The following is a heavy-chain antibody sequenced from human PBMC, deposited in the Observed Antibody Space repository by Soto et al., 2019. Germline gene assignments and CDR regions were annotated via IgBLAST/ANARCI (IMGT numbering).Heavy chain of an antibody. Sequence: GGSLRLSCAASGFTFNRYAMSWVRQAPGNGLEWVSAISGSGGSTYYADSVKGRFTISRDNSKNTLYLQMNSLRAEDTAVYYCAKATPGEYYDILTGPYGMDVWGQGTTVTVSS. V-gene: IGHV3-23*01. CDR1: GFTFNRYA. CDR2: ISGSGGST. J-gene: IGHJ6*02. D-gene: IGHD3-9*01. CDR3: AKATPGEYYDILTGPYGMDV.